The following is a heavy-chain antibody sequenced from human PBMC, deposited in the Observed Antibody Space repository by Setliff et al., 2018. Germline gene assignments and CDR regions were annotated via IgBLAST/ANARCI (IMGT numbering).Heavy chain of an antibody. CDR3: ARQPSSGAYYNPRPYYFDY. V-gene: IGHV4-59*08. Sequence: SETLSLTCTVSGDSINNYYWSWVRQSPGKGLEWIGFVHFGGDTNYNPSLKSRVTMSADTSNNQFSLNLRSVTAADTAVYFCARQPSSGAYYNPRPYYFDYWGQGTLVTVSS. J-gene: IGHJ4*02. D-gene: IGHD3-10*01. CDR2: VHFGGDT. CDR1: GDSINNYY.